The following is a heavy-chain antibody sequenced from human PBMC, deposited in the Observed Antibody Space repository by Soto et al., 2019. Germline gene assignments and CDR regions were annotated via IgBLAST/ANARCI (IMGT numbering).Heavy chain of an antibody. V-gene: IGHV1-69*06. CDR1: GGTFSSYA. D-gene: IGHD6-19*01. Sequence: QVQLVQSGAEVKKPGFSVKVSCKASGGTFSSYAITWVRQAPGQGLEWMGGIIPISTTTDYAQKFQGRVTITADKSTSTAFLERSRLTSEDTAVYYCARVAGYYYAMDVWGQGTTVTVSS. J-gene: IGHJ6*02. CDR2: IIPISTTT. CDR3: ARVAGYYYAMDV.